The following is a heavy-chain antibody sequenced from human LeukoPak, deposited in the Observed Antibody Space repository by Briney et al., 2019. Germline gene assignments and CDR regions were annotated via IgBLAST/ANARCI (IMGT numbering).Heavy chain of an antibody. V-gene: IGHV4-59*08. CDR2: IYYSGST. Sequence: SETLSLTCTVSGGPISSYYWSWIRQPPGKGLEWIGYIYYSGSTNYNPSLKSRVTISVDTSKNQFSLKLSSVTAADTAVYYCASAHYGDPFDYWGQGTLVTVSS. D-gene: IGHD4-17*01. J-gene: IGHJ4*02. CDR1: GGPISSYY. CDR3: ASAHYGDPFDY.